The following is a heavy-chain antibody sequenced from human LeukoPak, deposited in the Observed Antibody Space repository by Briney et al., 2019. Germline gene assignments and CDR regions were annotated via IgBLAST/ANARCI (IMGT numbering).Heavy chain of an antibody. J-gene: IGHJ4*02. CDR3: ARLVPWSVNPAHSEYFDY. CDR1: GGSISSSNYY. CDR2: IYYSGST. D-gene: IGHD2-15*01. V-gene: IGHV4-39*01. Sequence: PSETLSLTCTVSGGSISSSNYYWGWVRQPPGKGLEWIGVIYYSGSTYYSPSLKSRVTISGDTSKNQFSLKLSSVTAADTAVYYCARLVPWSVNPAHSEYFDYWGQGTLVTVSS.